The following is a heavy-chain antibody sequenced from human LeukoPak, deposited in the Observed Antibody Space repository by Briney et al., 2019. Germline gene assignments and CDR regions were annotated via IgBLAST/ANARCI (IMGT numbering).Heavy chain of an antibody. CDR1: GYTFTSYG. Sequence: ASVKVSCKASGYTFTSYGISWVRQAPGQGLEWMGRISAYNGNTNYTQKLQGRVTMTTDTSTSTAYMELRSLRSDDTAVYYCARDGGDYYGSGEPNDYWGQGTLVTVSS. D-gene: IGHD3-10*01. CDR3: ARDGGDYYGSGEPNDY. CDR2: ISAYNGNT. V-gene: IGHV1-18*01. J-gene: IGHJ4*02.